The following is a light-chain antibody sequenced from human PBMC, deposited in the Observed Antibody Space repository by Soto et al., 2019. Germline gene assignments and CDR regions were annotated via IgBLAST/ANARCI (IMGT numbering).Light chain of an antibody. CDR3: SSYRSSNTWV. Sequence: QSALTQPASVSGSPGQSIAISCTGTRSDVGAYNYVSWYQQYPGKAPKLMIYEVSNRPSGVSNRFSGSKSVNTASLTISGLQAEDEADYYCSSYRSSNTWVFGGGTKLTVL. CDR1: RSDVGAYNY. J-gene: IGLJ3*02. CDR2: EVS. V-gene: IGLV2-14*01.